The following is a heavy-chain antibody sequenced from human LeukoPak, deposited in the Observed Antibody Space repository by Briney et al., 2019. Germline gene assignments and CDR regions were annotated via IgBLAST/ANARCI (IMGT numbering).Heavy chain of an antibody. Sequence: GGSLSLSCAASGFTFSSYAMSWVRQAPGKGLEWVSTISGSGGSTYYADSVKGRFTISRDNSKNTLYLQMNSLRAEDTAVYYCAKEVTIFGVVIPRNFDYWGQGTLVTVSS. CDR1: GFTFSSYA. V-gene: IGHV3-23*01. CDR3: AKEVTIFGVVIPRNFDY. J-gene: IGHJ4*02. CDR2: ISGSGGST. D-gene: IGHD3-3*01.